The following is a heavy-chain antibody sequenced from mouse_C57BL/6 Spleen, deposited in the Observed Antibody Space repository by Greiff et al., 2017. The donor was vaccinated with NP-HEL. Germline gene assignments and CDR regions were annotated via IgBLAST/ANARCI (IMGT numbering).Heavy chain of an antibody. D-gene: IGHD1-1*01. J-gene: IGHJ1*03. V-gene: IGHV14-4*01. CDR3: TSSYYGSSSWYFDV. CDR2: IDPEHGDT. Sequence: VQLQQSGAELVRPGASVKLSCTASGFNIKDDYMHWVKQRPEQGLEWIGWIDPEHGDTEYASKFQGKATITADTSSNTAYLQLSSLTSEDTAVYYCTSSYYGSSSWYFDVWGTGTTVTVSS. CDR1: GFNIKDDY.